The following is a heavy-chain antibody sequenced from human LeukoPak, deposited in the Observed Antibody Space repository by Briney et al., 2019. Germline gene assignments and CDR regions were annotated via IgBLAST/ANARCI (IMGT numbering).Heavy chain of an antibody. J-gene: IGHJ4*02. Sequence: GGSLRLSCAASXXXXSXNXMSWVRQXXXXXXEWVSVIYSGGSTYYADSVKGRFTISRDNSKNTLYPQMNSLRAEDTAVYYCAREAYSSSQDYWGQGTLVTVSS. CDR1: XXXXSXNX. V-gene: IGHV3-66*01. CDR2: IYSGGST. CDR3: AREAYSSSQDY. D-gene: IGHD6-13*01.